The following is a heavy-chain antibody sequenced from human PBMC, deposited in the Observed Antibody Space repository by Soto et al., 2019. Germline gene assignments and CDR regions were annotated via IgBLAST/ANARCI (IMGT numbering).Heavy chain of an antibody. CDR1: GFTFSNYW. J-gene: IGHJ4*02. CDR2: INPDGSST. CDR3: ARDNWNSY. D-gene: IGHD1-7*01. V-gene: IGHV3-74*01. Sequence: EVQLAESGGGLVQPGGSLRLSCAATGFTFSNYWMHWVRQVPGRGLVWVSRINPDGSSTNYADSVKGRFTMSRDNAKNMVYLEMNSLRAEDTAVYYCARDNWNSYGGQGILVTVSS.